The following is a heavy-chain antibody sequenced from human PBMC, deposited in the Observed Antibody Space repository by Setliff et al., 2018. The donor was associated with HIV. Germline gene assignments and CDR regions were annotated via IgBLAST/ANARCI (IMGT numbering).Heavy chain of an antibody. CDR2: VHYGGSI. V-gene: IGHV4-39*01. CDR3: ARHGAYEAYYDHMDV. D-gene: IGHD5-12*01. J-gene: IGHJ6*03. CDR1: GGPISTNDYY. Sequence: SETLSLTCTVSGGPISTNDYYWGFIRQSPGKGLEWIASVHYGGSIFYNPSLKSRVTLSVGTSKRQFFLNLSSVTAADTAVYYCARHGAYEAYYDHMDVWGKGTTVTVSS.